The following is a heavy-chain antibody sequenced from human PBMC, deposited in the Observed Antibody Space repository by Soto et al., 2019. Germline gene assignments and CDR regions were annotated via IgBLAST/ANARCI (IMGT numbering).Heavy chain of an antibody. Sequence: RLSCAASGFTFSSYAMSWVRQAPGKGLEWVSAISGSGGSTYYADSVKGRFTISRDNSKNTLYLQMNSLRAEDTAVYYCAKDLGAPDAFDIWGQGTMVTVSS. CDR3: AKDLGAPDAFDI. J-gene: IGHJ3*02. D-gene: IGHD3-16*01. CDR1: GFTFSSYA. V-gene: IGHV3-23*01. CDR2: ISGSGGST.